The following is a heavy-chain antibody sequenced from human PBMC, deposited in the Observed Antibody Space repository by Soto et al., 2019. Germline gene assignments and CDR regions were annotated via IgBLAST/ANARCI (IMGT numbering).Heavy chain of an antibody. CDR2: ISASGANT. CDR3: AKGFKDSSPEN. D-gene: IGHD6-13*01. J-gene: IGHJ4*02. Sequence: GGSLRLSCAASGFTFSTYVMTWVRQAPGKGLEWVSSISASGANTYYSDSVKGRFTISRDNSKSTLYVQMNSLRSEDTDIYYCAKGFKDSSPENWGQGTLVTVSS. CDR1: GFTFSTYV. V-gene: IGHV3-23*01.